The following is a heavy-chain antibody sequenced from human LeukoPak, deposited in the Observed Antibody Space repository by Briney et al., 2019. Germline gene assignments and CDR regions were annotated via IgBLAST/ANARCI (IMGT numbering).Heavy chain of an antibody. Sequence: PGGSLRLSCAASGFTFSSYGMHWVRQAPGKGLEWVAVISYDGSNKYYADSVKGRFTISRDNSKNTLYLQMNSLRAEDTAVYYCAKGRNPYYDSSQYSDYWGQGTLVTVYS. CDR1: GFTFSSYG. D-gene: IGHD3-22*01. CDR2: ISYDGSNK. CDR3: AKGRNPYYDSSQYSDY. V-gene: IGHV3-30*18. J-gene: IGHJ4*02.